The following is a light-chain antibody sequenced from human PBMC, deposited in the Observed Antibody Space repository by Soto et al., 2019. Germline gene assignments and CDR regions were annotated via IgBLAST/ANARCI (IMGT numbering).Light chain of an antibody. CDR2: DAS. Sequence: DVQMTQSPSTLSASVGDRVTITCRASQNINSWLAWYQQKPGKAPKLLIYDASSLESGVPSRFSGSGSGTEFTLTISSLQPDDFATYYCQQYHTYWAFAQGTKVDIK. CDR3: QQYHTYWA. CDR1: QNINSW. J-gene: IGKJ1*01. V-gene: IGKV1-5*01.